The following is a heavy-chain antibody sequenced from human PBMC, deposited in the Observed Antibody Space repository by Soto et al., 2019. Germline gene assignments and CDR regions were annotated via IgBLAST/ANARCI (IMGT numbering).Heavy chain of an antibody. J-gene: IGHJ4*02. V-gene: IGHV3-23*01. CDR3: AKGDYVWGSYRYPPDY. CDR1: GFTFSSYA. CDR2: ISGGGGST. D-gene: IGHD3-16*02. Sequence: PGGSLRLSCAASGFTFSSYAMSWVRQAPGKGLEWVSAISGGGGSTYYADSVKGRFTISRDNSKNTLYLQMNSLRAEDTAVYYCAKGDYVWGSYRYPPDYWGQGTLVTVSS.